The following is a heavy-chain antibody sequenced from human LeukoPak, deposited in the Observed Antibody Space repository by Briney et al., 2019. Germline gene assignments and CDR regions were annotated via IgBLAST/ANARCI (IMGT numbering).Heavy chain of an antibody. CDR2: IRQDGDTK. CDR3: ARSLPYGTTWYGRSDF. V-gene: IGHV3-7*03. J-gene: IGHJ4*02. Sequence: GGSLRLSCAASGFPFNAYWMTWVRQAPGKGLEWVANIRQDGDTKYYVDSVKGRFTVSRDNAMNSLYLQMNSLRAEDTAIYYCARSLPYGTTWYGRSDFWGQGTLVTVSS. D-gene: IGHD6-13*01. CDR1: GFPFNAYW.